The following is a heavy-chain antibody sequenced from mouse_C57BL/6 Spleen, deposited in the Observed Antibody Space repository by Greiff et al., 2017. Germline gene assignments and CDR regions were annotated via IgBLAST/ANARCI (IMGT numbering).Heavy chain of an antibody. CDR3: ARDGDYGYAMDY. Sequence: EVQLVESGPGMVKPSQSLSLTCTVTGYSITSGYDWHWIRHFPGNKLEWMGYISYSGSTNYNPSLKSRISITHDTSKNHFFLKLNSVTTEDTATYYCARDGDYGYAMDYWGQGTSVTVSS. CDR2: ISYSGST. V-gene: IGHV3-1*01. J-gene: IGHJ4*01. CDR1: GYSITSGYD. D-gene: IGHD2-4*01.